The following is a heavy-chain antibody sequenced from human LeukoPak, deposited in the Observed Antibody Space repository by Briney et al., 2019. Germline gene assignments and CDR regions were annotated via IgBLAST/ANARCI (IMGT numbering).Heavy chain of an antibody. CDR1: GDSVSNNSAA. V-gene: IGHV6-1*01. CDR2: TYHRSEWYK. Sequence: SQTLSLTCAISGDSVSNNSAAWNWIRQSPSRGLEWLGRTYHRSEWYKDYAVFVKSRITINPDTSKNQFSLQLNSVSPEDTAVYYCARDRSNSGSFNYFDSWGQGTPVTVSS. D-gene: IGHD1-26*01. J-gene: IGHJ4*02. CDR3: ARDRSNSGSFNYFDS.